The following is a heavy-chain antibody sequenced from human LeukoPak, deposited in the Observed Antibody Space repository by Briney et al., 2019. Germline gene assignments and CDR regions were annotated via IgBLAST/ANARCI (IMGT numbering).Heavy chain of an antibody. D-gene: IGHD3-3*01. V-gene: IGHV3-21*01. CDR3: ARIAVLEWLFHPGREFDY. CDR1: GFTFSSYA. Sequence: PGGSLRLSCAASGFTFSSYAMSWVRQAPGKGLEWVSSISSSSNYIYYADSVRGRFTISRDNAKNSLYLQMNSLRVEDAAVYYCARIAVLEWLFHPGREFDYWGQGILVSVSS. CDR2: ISSSSNYI. J-gene: IGHJ4*02.